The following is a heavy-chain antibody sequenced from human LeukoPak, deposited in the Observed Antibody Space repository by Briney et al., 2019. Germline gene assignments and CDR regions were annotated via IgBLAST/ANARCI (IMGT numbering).Heavy chain of an antibody. CDR1: GFTFSTYS. D-gene: IGHD3-10*01. CDR2: ITSSSAYI. Sequence: GGSLRLSCAASGFTFSTYSMNWVRQAPGKGLEWVSTITSSSAYIYYADSMKGRFTISRDNAKNSLYLQMNSLRAEDTAVYYCARDLFGSGSFYGFWGQGTLVTVSS. J-gene: IGHJ4*02. V-gene: IGHV3-21*06. CDR3: ARDLFGSGSFYGF.